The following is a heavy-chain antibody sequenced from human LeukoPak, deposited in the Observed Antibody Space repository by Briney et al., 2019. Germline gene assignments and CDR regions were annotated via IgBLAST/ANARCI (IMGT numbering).Heavy chain of an antibody. Sequence: SETLSLTCTVSGGSISSYYWSWIRQPPGKGLEWIGSIYYSGSTYYNPSLKSRVTISVDTSKNQFSLKLSSVTAADTAVYYCTAQDTAMVTGLDYWGQGTLVTVSS. D-gene: IGHD5-18*01. V-gene: IGHV4-59*04. J-gene: IGHJ4*02. CDR1: GGSISSYY. CDR3: TAQDTAMVTGLDY. CDR2: IYYSGST.